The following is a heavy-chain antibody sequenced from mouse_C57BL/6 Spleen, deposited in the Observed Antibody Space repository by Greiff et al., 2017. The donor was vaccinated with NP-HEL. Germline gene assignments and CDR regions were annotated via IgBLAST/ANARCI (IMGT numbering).Heavy chain of an antibody. Sequence: QVQLQQPGAELVRPGSSVKLSCKASGYTFTSYWMDWVKQRPGQGLEWIGNIYPSDSETHYNQKFKDKATLTVDKSSSTAYMQLSSLTSEDSAVYYCARRGLYDGYVYWYFDVWGTGTTVTVSS. CDR2: IYPSDSET. CDR3: ARRGLYDGYVYWYFDV. V-gene: IGHV1-61*01. CDR1: GYTFTSYW. J-gene: IGHJ1*03. D-gene: IGHD2-3*01.